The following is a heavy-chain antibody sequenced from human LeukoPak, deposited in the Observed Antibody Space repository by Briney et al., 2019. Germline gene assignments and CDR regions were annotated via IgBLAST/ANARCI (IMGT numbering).Heavy chain of an antibody. Sequence: GGSLRLSCAASGFTISSYWMHWVRQAPGKGLVWVSRVNSDGSSLTYADSVKGRFTISRDNAKNTLYLQMNSLRAEDKAVYYCASGVQGSSWIVNWGQGTLVTVSS. J-gene: IGHJ4*02. D-gene: IGHD2-2*01. CDR1: GFTISSYW. V-gene: IGHV3-74*03. CDR2: VNSDGSSL. CDR3: ASGVQGSSWIVN.